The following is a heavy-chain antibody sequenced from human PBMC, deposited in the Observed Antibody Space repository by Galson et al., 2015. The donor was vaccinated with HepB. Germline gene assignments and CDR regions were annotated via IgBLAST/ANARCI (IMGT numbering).Heavy chain of an antibody. D-gene: IGHD2-21*02. Sequence: SLRLSCAASGFTVSSNYMSWVRQAPGKGLEWVSVIYSGGSTYYADSVKGRFTISRDNSKNTLYLQMNSLRAEDTAVYYCASPDPYCGGDCYSGFDYWGQGTLVTVSS. V-gene: IGHV3-66*01. CDR2: IYSGGST. CDR1: GFTVSSNY. CDR3: ASPDPYCGGDCYSGFDY. J-gene: IGHJ4*02.